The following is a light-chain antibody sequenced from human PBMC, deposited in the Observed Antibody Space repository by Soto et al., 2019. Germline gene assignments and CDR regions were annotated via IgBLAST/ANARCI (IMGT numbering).Light chain of an antibody. J-gene: IGKJ5*01. CDR1: QSVSSS. CDR3: QHYDSLPIT. CDR2: GAS. Sequence: EIVLTQSPATLSLSPGERATLSCRASQSVSSSLAWFQQKPGQPPRLLIYGASSRATGIPDRFSGSGSGTDFTLTISRLEPEDFAVFYCQHYDSLPITFGQGTRLEIK. V-gene: IGKV3-20*01.